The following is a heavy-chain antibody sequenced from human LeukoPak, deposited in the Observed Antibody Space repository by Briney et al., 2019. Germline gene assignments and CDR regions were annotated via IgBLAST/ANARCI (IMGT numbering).Heavy chain of an antibody. J-gene: IGHJ4*02. V-gene: IGHV3-11*01. CDR3: ARVTYYYDSSGYYFDY. D-gene: IGHD3-22*01. Sequence: GGSLRLSCAASGFTFSNAWMSWVRQAPGKGLEWVSYISSSGSTIYYADSVKGRFTISRDNAKNSLYLQMNSLRAEDTAVYYCARVTYYYDSSGYYFDYWGQGTLVTVSS. CDR2: ISSSGSTI. CDR1: GFTFSNAW.